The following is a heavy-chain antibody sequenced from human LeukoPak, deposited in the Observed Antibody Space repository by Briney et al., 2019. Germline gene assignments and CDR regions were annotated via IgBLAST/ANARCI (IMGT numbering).Heavy chain of an antibody. J-gene: IGHJ4*02. CDR3: AAVRGVMGY. CDR1: GFTFSDHH. V-gene: IGHV3-72*01. Sequence: PGGSLRLSCAASGFTFSDHHMDWVRQAPGKGLEWVGRIRDKADSYTTEYAASVEGRFAISRDDSKNSLSLQMDSLKTEDTAVYYCAAVRGVMGYWGQGTLVTVSS. CDR2: IRDKADSYTT. D-gene: IGHD3-10*02.